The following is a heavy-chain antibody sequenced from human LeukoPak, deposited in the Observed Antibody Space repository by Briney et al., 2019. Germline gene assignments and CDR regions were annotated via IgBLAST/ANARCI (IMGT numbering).Heavy chain of an antibody. CDR3: ARGGIAAACDY. CDR2: IYSDGST. D-gene: IGHD6-13*01. V-gene: IGHV3-53*01. J-gene: IGHJ4*02. Sequence: GGSLRLSCAASGFTVSGNYMSWVRQAPGKGLEWVSLIYSDGSTYYADSVKGRFTISRDHSKNTLYLQMNSLRGEDTAVYYCARGGIAAACDYWGQGTLVTVSS. CDR1: GFTVSGNY.